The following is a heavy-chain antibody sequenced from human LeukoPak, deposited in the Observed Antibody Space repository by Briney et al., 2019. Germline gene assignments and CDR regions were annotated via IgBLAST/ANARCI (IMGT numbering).Heavy chain of an antibody. J-gene: IGHJ3*02. CDR1: GFTFSSYA. V-gene: IGHV3-30-3*01. CDR3: ARDGDPYSGSPRYHAFDI. Sequence: PGGSLRLSCAASGFTFSSYAMHWVRQAPGKGLEWVAVISYDGSNKYYADSVKGRFTISRDNSKNTLYLQMNSLRAEDTAVYYCARDGDPYSGSPRYHAFDIWGQGTMVTVPS. D-gene: IGHD1-26*01. CDR2: ISYDGSNK.